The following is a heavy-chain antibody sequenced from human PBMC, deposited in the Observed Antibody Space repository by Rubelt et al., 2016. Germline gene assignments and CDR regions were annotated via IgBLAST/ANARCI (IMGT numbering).Heavy chain of an antibody. Sequence: GTANYAQKFQGRVTITADKSTSTAYMELSSLRSEDTAVYYCARVYCSSTSCYTFDYWGQGTLVTVSS. V-gene: IGHV1-69*06. D-gene: IGHD2-2*02. J-gene: IGHJ4*02. CDR2: GTA. CDR3: ARVYCSSTSCYTFDY.